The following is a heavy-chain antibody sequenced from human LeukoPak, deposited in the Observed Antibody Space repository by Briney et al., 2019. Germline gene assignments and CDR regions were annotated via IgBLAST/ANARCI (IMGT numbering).Heavy chain of an antibody. CDR2: ISYDGSNK. CDR1: GFTFSHYG. D-gene: IGHD5-12*01. V-gene: IGHV3-30*03. Sequence: PGRSLRLSCAASGFTFSHYGVHWVRQAPGKGLEWVAVISYDGSNKYYAESVKGRFTISRDNSENTVFLQMNSLRAEDTAVYYCARDGRNGYEDDYWGQGTLVTVSS. CDR3: ARDGRNGYEDDY. J-gene: IGHJ4*02.